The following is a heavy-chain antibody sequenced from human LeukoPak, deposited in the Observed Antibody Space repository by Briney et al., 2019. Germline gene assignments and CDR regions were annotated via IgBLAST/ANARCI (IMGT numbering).Heavy chain of an antibody. CDR3: ARDRVIVGPSDGFDI. Sequence: ASVKVSCKASGYTFTDYYINWVRQAPGQGLEWMGWISPNSGGTNYAQKFQGRVTMSRDTSISTAYMELSRLRSDDTAVYYCARDRVIVGPSDGFDIWGQGTMVTVSS. V-gene: IGHV1-2*02. D-gene: IGHD3-22*01. CDR2: ISPNSGGT. CDR1: GYTFTDYY. J-gene: IGHJ3*02.